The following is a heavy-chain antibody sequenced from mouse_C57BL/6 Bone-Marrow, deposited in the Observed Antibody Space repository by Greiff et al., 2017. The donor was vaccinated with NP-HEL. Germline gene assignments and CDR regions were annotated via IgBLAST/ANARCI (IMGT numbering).Heavy chain of an antibody. CDR3: TRLGDGYSYYYAMDY. CDR1: GYTFTDYE. Sequence: QVQLQQSGAELVRPGASVTLSCKASGYTFTDYEMHWVKQTPVHGLEWIGAIDPETGGTAYNQTFKGKAILTADKSSSTAYMELRSLTSEDSAVYYCTRLGDGYSYYYAMDYWGQGTSVTVSS. J-gene: IGHJ4*01. V-gene: IGHV1-15*01. CDR2: IDPETGGT. D-gene: IGHD2-3*01.